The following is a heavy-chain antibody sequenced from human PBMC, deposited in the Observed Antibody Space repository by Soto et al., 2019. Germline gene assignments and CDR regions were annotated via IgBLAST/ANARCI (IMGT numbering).Heavy chain of an antibody. Sequence: QVQLQESGPGLVKPSETLSLTCTVSGGSISSYYWSWIRQPPGKGLEWIGYIYYSGSTNYNPSLKSRVTISVNTSMSKCSLKLTSVTAAYTAVYYCARHLVRLGWYAFEGDRNYYWGQGSLFTVSS. CDR3: ARHLVRLGWYAFEGDRNYY. J-gene: IGHJ4*02. CDR1: GGSISSYY. V-gene: IGHV4-59*08. D-gene: IGHD6-19*01. CDR2: IYYSGST.